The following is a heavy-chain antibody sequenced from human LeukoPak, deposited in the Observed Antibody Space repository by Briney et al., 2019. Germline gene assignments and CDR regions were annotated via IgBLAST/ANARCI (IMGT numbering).Heavy chain of an antibody. CDR3: VKGWLLYGFDI. J-gene: IGHJ3*02. CDR1: GFTFSNYA. CDR2: ISDDGSRQ. D-gene: IGHD3-3*01. V-gene: IGHV3-30-3*02. Sequence: GRSLRLSCAATGFTFSNYAIHWGRQAPGKGLEWVAFISDDGSRQHYADSVKGRFTISRDNSKNTLYMQMNSLRAEDTAVYYCVKGWLLYGFDIWGQGTMVTVSS.